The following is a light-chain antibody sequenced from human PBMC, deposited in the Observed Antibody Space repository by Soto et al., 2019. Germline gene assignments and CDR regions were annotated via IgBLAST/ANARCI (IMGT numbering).Light chain of an antibody. CDR1: SSNIGSNY. Sequence: QSVLTQPPSASGTPGQRVTISCSGSSSNIGSNYVYWYQQFPGTAPKLLISRNNQRPSGVPDRFSGSKSGTSASLAISGLRSEDEADYYCAAWDDSLSMTFGGGTKVTVL. J-gene: IGLJ2*01. CDR2: RNN. CDR3: AAWDDSLSMT. V-gene: IGLV1-47*01.